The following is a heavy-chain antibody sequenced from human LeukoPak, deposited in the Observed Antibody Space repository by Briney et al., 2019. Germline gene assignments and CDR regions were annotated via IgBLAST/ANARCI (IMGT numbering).Heavy chain of an antibody. Sequence: GGSLRLSCAASGFTFSSYSMNWVRQAPVKGLEWVSSISSSSSYIYYADSVKGRFTISRDNAKNSLYLQMNSLRAEDTAVYYCARELYNHYDSSGYPDDYWGQGTLVTVSS. CDR3: ARELYNHYDSSGYPDDY. D-gene: IGHD3-22*01. CDR2: ISSSSSYI. CDR1: GFTFSSYS. J-gene: IGHJ4*02. V-gene: IGHV3-21*01.